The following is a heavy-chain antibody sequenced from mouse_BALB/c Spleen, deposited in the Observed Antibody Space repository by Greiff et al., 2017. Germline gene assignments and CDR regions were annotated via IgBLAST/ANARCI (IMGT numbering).Heavy chain of an antibody. V-gene: IGHV1-7*01. CDR3: ARSQYGNYAYAMDY. D-gene: IGHD2-10*02. J-gene: IGHJ4*01. CDR1: GYTFTSYW. CDR2: INPSTGYT. Sequence: QVQLKQSGAELAKPGASVKMSCKASGYTFTSYWMHWVKQRPGQGLEWIGYINPSTGYTEYNQKFKDKATLTADKSSSTAYMQLSSLTSEDSAVYYCARSQYGNYAYAMDYWGQGTSVTVSS.